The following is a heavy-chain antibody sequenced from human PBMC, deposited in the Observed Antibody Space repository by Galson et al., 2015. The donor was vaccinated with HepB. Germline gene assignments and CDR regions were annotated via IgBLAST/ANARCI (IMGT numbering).Heavy chain of an antibody. CDR1: GFTFSSYA. CDR2: ISGSGGST. J-gene: IGHJ6*02. D-gene: IGHD3-3*01. CDR3: AKDLYYDFWSGYYEYYYYGMDV. V-gene: IGHV3-23*01. Sequence: SLRLSCAASGFTFSSYAMSWVRQAPGKGLEWVSAISGSGGSTYYADSVKGRFTISRDNSKNTLYLQMNSLRAEDTAVYYCAKDLYYDFWSGYYEYYYYGMDVWGQGTTVTVSS.